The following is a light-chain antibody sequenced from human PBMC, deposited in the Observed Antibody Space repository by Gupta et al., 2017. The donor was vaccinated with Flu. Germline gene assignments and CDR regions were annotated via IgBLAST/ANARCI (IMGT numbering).Light chain of an antibody. CDR3: QLWADSGGHWLFGGGTWV. CDR2: DDS. Sequence: SYVLTQPPSVSVAPGQTARIPCGGENIGSKSVHWYQLKSGQAPWLVVFDDSGRPSGIPERVSGSKSENTATLTISRVEAGDEADYFCQLWADSGGHWLFGGGTWVFGGGTKLTVL. CDR1: NIGSKS. V-gene: IGLV3-21*02. J-gene: IGLJ3*02.